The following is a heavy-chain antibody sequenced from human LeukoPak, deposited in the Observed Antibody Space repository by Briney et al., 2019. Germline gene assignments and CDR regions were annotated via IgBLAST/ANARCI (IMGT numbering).Heavy chain of an antibody. D-gene: IGHD3-22*01. CDR2: ISYDESQK. J-gene: IGHJ6*03. CDR1: GFTLSSFT. CDR3: AREGAYDRSGYPYFHYMDV. Sequence: GRSLRLSCAASGFTLSSFTMHWVRHNPGKGLEWVAVISYDESQKWYADSVKGRFTISRDISKNTLYLQMNSLRAEDTAMYYCAREGAYDRSGYPYFHYMDVWGKGTTVTVSS. V-gene: IGHV3-30-3*01.